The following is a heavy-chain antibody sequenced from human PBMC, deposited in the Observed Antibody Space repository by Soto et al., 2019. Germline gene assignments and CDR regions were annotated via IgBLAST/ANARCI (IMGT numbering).Heavy chain of an antibody. CDR1: GGSMTSGDQY. J-gene: IGHJ4*02. D-gene: IGHD3-10*01. V-gene: IGHV4-30-4*08. CDR2: INHRGSL. CDR3: ARDNYVSGSYSPFGY. Sequence: SETLSLTCTVTGGSMTSGDQYWTWIRHRPGEGLEWFGYINHRGSLYYNPSLKSRVSMSVDTSKNQFSLNLSSVTAADTAVYYCARDNYVSGSYSPFGYWGPGTLVTVSA.